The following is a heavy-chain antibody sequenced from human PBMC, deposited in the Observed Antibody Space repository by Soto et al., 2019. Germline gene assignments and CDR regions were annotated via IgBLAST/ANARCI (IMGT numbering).Heavy chain of an antibody. V-gene: IGHV3-21*01. CDR3: ARVSNCTNGVCYSLVSFDP. Sequence: EVQLVESGGGLVKPGGSLRLSCAASGFTFSSYSMNRVRQAPGKGLEWVSSISSSSSYIYYADSVKGRFTISRDNAKNSLYLQMNSLRAEDTAVYYCARVSNCTNGVCYSLVSFDPWGQGTLVTVSS. J-gene: IGHJ5*02. CDR2: ISSSSSYI. CDR1: GFTFSSYS. D-gene: IGHD2-8*01.